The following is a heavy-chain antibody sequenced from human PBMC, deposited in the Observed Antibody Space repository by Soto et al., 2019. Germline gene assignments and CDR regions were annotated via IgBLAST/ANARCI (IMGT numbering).Heavy chain of an antibody. CDR2: ITSDTNTI. J-gene: IGHJ4*02. Sequence: EVQLVESGGGLVQPGGSLRLTCVASGFPFSIYSMNWVRQAPGKGLEWSSYITSDTNTIKYADSVKGRFTISRDNAKNLVYQQMNSLRDEDTAVYFCARSVEGHFHYWGQGTVVTVSS. V-gene: IGHV3-48*02. D-gene: IGHD6-19*01. CDR1: GFPFSIYS. CDR3: ARSVEGHFHY.